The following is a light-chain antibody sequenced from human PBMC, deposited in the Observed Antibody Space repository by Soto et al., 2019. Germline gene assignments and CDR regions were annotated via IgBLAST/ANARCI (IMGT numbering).Light chain of an antibody. CDR3: QQRSNWPT. V-gene: IGKV3-11*01. Sequence: EIVLTQSPANLALSPGEGDSLXCRASQSVSSYLAWYQQTPGQAPRPLIYDASNRATGIPARFSGSGCGTDFTLTISSLEPEDFAVYDCQQRSNWPTFGQGTKVDIK. CDR2: DAS. CDR1: QSVSSY. J-gene: IGKJ1*01.